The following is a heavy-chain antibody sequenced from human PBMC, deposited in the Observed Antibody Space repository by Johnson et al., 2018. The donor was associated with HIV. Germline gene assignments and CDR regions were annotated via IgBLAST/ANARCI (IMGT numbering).Heavy chain of an antibody. CDR3: TTDSSDYGGKGDAFDI. CDR2: IKSKTDGGTT. V-gene: IGHV3-15*01. CDR1: GFTFSSYA. D-gene: IGHD4-23*01. J-gene: IGHJ3*02. Sequence: VQLVESGGGLVQPGGSLRLSCAASGFTFSSYAMSWVRQAPGKGLEWVGRIKSKTDGGTTDYAAPVKGRFTISRDDSKNTLYLQMNSLKTEDTAVYYCTTDSSDYGGKGDAFDIWGQGTMVTVSS.